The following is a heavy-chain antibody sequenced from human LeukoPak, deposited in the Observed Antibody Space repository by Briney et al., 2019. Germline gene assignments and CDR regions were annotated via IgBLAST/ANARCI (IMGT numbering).Heavy chain of an antibody. CDR1: GFTFSGYG. CDR3: ARFTGWFDP. Sequence: PGGSLRLSCVVSGFTFSGYGLSWVRQTPGKGLEWVSATSYSGDGAYYADSVKGRFTISRDNSKNTLYLQMNSLRAEDTAVYYCARFTGWFDPWGQGTLVTVSS. J-gene: IGHJ5*02. D-gene: IGHD2-8*02. V-gene: IGHV3-23*01. CDR2: TSYSGDGA.